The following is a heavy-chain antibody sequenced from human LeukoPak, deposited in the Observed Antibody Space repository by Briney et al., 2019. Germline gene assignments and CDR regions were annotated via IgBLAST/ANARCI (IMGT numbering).Heavy chain of an antibody. Sequence: GESLQISCQGSGYSINNYWIAWVRQMPGKGLEWMGIIYLADSDIRYSPSFQGQVTISADKSISTAYLQWNSLKASDTAMYYCARQEYCSGASCYTWFDPWGQGTLVTVSS. CDR3: ARQEYCSGASCYTWFDP. CDR2: IYLADSDI. D-gene: IGHD2-15*01. V-gene: IGHV5-51*01. CDR1: GYSINNYW. J-gene: IGHJ5*02.